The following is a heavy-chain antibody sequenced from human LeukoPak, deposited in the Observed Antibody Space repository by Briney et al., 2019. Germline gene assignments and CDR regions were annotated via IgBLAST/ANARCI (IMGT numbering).Heavy chain of an antibody. CDR3: AGDPESRDGYKFDI. J-gene: IGHJ3*02. CDR1: GYTFTSYY. V-gene: IGHV1-46*01. CDR2: INPSGGST. D-gene: IGHD5-24*01. Sequence: ASVKVSCKASGYTFTSYYMHWVRQAPGQGLEWMGIINPSGGSTSYEQKFQGRVTMTRDMSTSTVYMELSSLRSEDTAVYYCAGDPESRDGYKFDIWGQGTMVTVSS.